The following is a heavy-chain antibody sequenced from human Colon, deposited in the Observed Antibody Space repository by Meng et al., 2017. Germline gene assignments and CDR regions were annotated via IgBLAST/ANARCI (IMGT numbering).Heavy chain of an antibody. Sequence: SETLSLTCSVSGGSISSGSYFWTWIRQSPGKGLEWIWYIYNSGSTYYNPSLKSLVTMSMDTSKNQFALNVSSVTAADTAVYYCARALIAFDIWGQGIKVTVSS. CDR3: ARALIAFDI. V-gene: IGHV4-31*01. CDR2: IYNSGST. J-gene: IGHJ3*02. D-gene: IGHD3-16*01. CDR1: GGSISSGSYF.